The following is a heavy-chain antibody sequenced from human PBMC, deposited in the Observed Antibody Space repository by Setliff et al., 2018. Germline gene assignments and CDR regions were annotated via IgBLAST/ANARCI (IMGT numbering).Heavy chain of an antibody. CDR1: GGTFSSYA. CDR2: IIPIFGTA. V-gene: IGHV1-69*05. Sequence: SVKVSCKASGGTFSSYAISWVRQAPGQGLEWMGGIIPIFGTANYAQKFQGRVTITTDESTSTAYMELSSLRSEDTAVYYCAREEGYYYDSTDYYYYMDVWGKGTTVTVSS. J-gene: IGHJ6*03. D-gene: IGHD3-22*01. CDR3: AREEGYYYDSTDYYYYMDV.